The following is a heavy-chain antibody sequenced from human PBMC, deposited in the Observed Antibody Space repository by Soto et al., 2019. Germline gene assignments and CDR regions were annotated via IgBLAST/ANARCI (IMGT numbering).Heavy chain of an antibody. CDR2: IYWNDDK. D-gene: IGHD1-26*01. J-gene: IGHJ3*02. Sequence: QITLKASGPTLVNPTQHLTLTCTFSGISLSTSGVGVGGIRQPPGKALEWLALIYWNDDKRYSPPLKSRLTITKDTSKNQVVLTMTNMDPVDTATYYCAHGGTLPRGSSPGEAFDIWGQGTMVTVSS. CDR3: AHGGTLPRGSSPGEAFDI. CDR1: GISLSTSGVG. V-gene: IGHV2-5*01.